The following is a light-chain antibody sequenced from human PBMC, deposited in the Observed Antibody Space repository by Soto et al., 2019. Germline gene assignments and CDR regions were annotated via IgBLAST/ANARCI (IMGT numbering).Light chain of an antibody. CDR1: SSDVGGSDY. CDR3: YSYASGSTYV. Sequence: QSVLDQRASGSGSTGQSITISCTGTSSDVGGSDYVAWYQQHPGKAPKLMVYDVRFRPSGVSDRFSGSKSADVASLTISGLQPEDEADYYCYSYASGSTYVFGTGTKVTVL. CDR2: DVR. J-gene: IGLJ1*01. V-gene: IGLV2-14*03.